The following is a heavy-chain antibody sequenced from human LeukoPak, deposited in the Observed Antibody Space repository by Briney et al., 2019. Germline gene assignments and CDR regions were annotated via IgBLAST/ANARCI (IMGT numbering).Heavy chain of an antibody. CDR1: GAAMSSYY. J-gene: IGHJ6*02. Sequence: SETLSLTCIVSGAAMSSYYWSWIRQPPGKGLEWIGCIYYSENPNYNPSLKSRVTISVDMSKNQFSLKLSSVTAADMAVYYCAMGYYYDSSGYALGYYGMDVWGQGTTVTVSS. D-gene: IGHD3-22*01. V-gene: IGHV4-59*08. CDR2: IYYSENP. CDR3: AMGYYYDSSGYALGYYGMDV.